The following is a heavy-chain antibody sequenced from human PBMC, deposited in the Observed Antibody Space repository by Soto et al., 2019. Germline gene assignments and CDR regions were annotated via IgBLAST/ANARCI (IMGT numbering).Heavy chain of an antibody. CDR3: VRDPEALAY. V-gene: IGHV3-48*01. CDR1: GFTFSSYS. Sequence: LRLSCAASGFTFSSYSMNWVRQAPGKGLEWVSYIRGSSSTIYYADSVKGRFTISRDNAKSSLYLQMNSLRVEDTAVYYCVRDPEALAYWGQGTLVTVSS. CDR2: IRGSSSTI. J-gene: IGHJ4*02.